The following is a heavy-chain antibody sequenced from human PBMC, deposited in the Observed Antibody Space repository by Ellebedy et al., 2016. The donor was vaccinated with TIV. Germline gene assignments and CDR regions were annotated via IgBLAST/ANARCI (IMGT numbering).Heavy chain of an antibody. J-gene: IGHJ4*02. D-gene: IGHD6-19*01. V-gene: IGHV3-30*18. CDR3: AKRGASGWGAFDY. CDR2: ISYDASNK. CDR1: GFTFNFTD. Sequence: GESLKISXAASGFTFNFTDMHWVRQAPGKGLEWVAFISYDASNKYYADSVKGRFTISRDNSKNTLYLQMNSLRADDTAMYYCAKRGASGWGAFDYWGQGTLVTVSS.